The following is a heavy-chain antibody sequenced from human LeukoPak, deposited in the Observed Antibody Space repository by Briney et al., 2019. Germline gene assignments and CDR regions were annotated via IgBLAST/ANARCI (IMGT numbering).Heavy chain of an antibody. CDR1: GFIFTNYW. J-gene: IGHJ3*01. CDR3: VPGRGSRSG. Sequence: GGSLRLSCATTGFIFTNYWMSWVRQAPGKGLEWVANINLDGSDKFYVDSVKGRFTISRDNAKNSLYLQMNSLRVEDTAVYYCVPGRGSRSGWGQGTMVTVSS. D-gene: IGHD3-16*01. V-gene: IGHV3-7*01. CDR2: INLDGSDK.